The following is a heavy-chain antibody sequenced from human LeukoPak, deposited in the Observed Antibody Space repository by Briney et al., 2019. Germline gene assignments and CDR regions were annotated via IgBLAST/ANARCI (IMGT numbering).Heavy chain of an antibody. CDR2: ISSSSSYI. CDR1: GGSISTTTYY. CDR3: AREGHYRWDY. D-gene: IGHD3-10*01. Sequence: PSETLSLTCIVSGGSISTTTYYWAWVRQPPGKGLEWVSSISSSSSYIYYADSVKGRFTISRDNAKNSLYLQMNSLRAEDTAVYYCAREGHYRWDYWGQGTLVTVSS. J-gene: IGHJ4*02. V-gene: IGHV3-21*01.